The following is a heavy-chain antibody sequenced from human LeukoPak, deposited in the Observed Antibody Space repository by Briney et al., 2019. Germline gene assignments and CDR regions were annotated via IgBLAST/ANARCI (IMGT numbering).Heavy chain of an antibody. D-gene: IGHD4-17*01. J-gene: IGHJ4*02. CDR2: ISLDGRNK. Sequence: PGGSLRLSCAASGSTFSSYGMHWVRQAPGKGLEWVAVISLDGRNKYYADSVKGRFTISRDNSNNTLYLQMNSLRAEDTAVYSCAKDFNTVTTVDSWGQGALVTVSS. CDR1: GSTFSSYG. V-gene: IGHV3-30*18. CDR3: AKDFNTVTTVDS.